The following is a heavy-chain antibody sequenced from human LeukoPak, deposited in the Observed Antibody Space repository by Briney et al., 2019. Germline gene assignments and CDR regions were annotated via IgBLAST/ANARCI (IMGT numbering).Heavy chain of an antibody. Sequence: PSETLSLTCTVSGGSISSSTYYWGLIRQPPGKGPEWIGTLSYTGSTYSNPSLKSRVTISVDTSKNQFSLRLRSVSAADTAVYYCARHLGDLPYLDYWGQGTLVTVSS. J-gene: IGHJ4*02. V-gene: IGHV4-39*01. D-gene: IGHD3-16*01. CDR1: GGSISSSTYY. CDR2: LSYTGST. CDR3: ARHLGDLPYLDY.